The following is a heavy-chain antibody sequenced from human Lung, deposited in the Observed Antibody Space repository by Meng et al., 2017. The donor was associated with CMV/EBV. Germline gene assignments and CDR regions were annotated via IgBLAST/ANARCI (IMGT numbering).Heavy chain of an antibody. D-gene: IGHD2-2*01. V-gene: IGHV4-4*07. CDR3: ARTPVRFCNTHMCYAFDY. J-gene: IGHJ4*02. Sequence: QGQLHESGPRLVKPSETLSVTCIVPSDSITNYFWSWVRQPAGKGLEWIGRLYPDGSTDYNPSLSSRLTLSLDTSKIRFSLKLRSVTAADTAIYYCARTPVRFCNTHMCYAFDYWGQGALVTVSS. CDR1: SDSITNYF. CDR2: LYPDGST.